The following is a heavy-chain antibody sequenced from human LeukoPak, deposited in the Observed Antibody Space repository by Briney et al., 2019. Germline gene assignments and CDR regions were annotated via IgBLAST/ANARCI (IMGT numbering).Heavy chain of an antibody. CDR2: VSGTGTS. J-gene: IGHJ4*02. CDR3: AGDDTGWPCFES. D-gene: IGHD6-19*01. V-gene: IGHV4-4*07. CDR1: GDSMDSFY. Sequence: PSETLSLICTVSGDSMDSFYWRWIRQPAGKGLEWIGRVSGTGTSNYSPALRSRVTMSLDTSKKQFSLKLTSVIAADTAVYYCAGDDTGWPCFESWGPGTLVSVSS.